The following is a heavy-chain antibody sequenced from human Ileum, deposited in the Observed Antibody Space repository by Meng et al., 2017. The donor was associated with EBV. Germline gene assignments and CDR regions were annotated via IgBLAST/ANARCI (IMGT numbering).Heavy chain of an antibody. CDR1: GYRFTAFG. CDR2: ITTYNGDT. J-gene: IGHJ5*02. CDR3: ARGGDIELPPFDP. V-gene: IGHV1-18*01. D-gene: IGHD3-10*01. Sequence: QVKLVQSGAEVKKPGASVKVSCKASGYRFTAFGISWVRQAPGQGPEWMGWITTYNGDTKYAQKFQGRVTMTRETSTNTAYMELTSLRSDDTAVYYCARGGDIELPPFDPWGQGTLVTVSS.